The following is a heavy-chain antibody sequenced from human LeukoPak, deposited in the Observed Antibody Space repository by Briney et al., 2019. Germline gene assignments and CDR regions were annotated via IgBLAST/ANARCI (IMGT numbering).Heavy chain of an antibody. D-gene: IGHD5-24*01. J-gene: IGHJ4*02. CDR2: IYYSGST. CDR1: GGSFSGYY. V-gene: IGHV4-59*12. Sequence: KPSETLSLTCAVYGGSFSGYYWSWIRQPPGKGLEWIGYIYYSGSTNYNPSLKSRVTISVDTSKNQFSLKLSSVTAADTAVYYCARDGYNWGRIDYWGQGTLVTVSS. CDR3: ARDGYNWGRIDY.